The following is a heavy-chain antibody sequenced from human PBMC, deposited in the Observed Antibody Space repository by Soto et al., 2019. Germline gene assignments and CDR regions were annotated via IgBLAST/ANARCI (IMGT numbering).Heavy chain of an antibody. D-gene: IGHD3-22*01. V-gene: IGHV3-23*01. CDR3: AKDLYYYDSSGYHAPVDY. CDR1: GFTFSSYA. CDR2: ISGSGGST. Sequence: GGSLRLSCAASGFTFSSYAMSWVRQAPGKGLEWVSAISGSGGSTYYADSVKGRFTISRDNSKNTLYLQMNSLRAEDTAVYYCAKDLYYYDSSGYHAPVDYWGQGTLVTVSS. J-gene: IGHJ4*02.